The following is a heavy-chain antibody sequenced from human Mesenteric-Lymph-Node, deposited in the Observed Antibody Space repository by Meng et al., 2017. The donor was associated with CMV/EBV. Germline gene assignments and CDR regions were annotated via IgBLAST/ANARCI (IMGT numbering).Heavy chain of an antibody. Sequence: GPRQVNPSEPPSLKGTVSVASISCSWPSGGWIRRPPGKGVGWIGRIFYRGSAHYNPALGSRVTISIDKSKNEFFLNLGSVTAADTAMYFCARDTLTYSYGPGWIDPWGQGTLVTVSS. CDR1: VASISCSWPS. V-gene: IGHV4-39*02. CDR3: ARDTLTYSYGPGWIDP. CDR2: IFYRGSA. J-gene: IGHJ5*02. D-gene: IGHD3-10*01.